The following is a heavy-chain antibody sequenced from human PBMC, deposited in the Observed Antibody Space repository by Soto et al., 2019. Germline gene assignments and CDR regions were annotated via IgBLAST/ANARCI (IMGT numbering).Heavy chain of an antibody. CDR2: ISYDGSNK. J-gene: IGHJ3*02. CDR1: GFTFSRYG. V-gene: IGHV3-30*18. Sequence: ESGGGVVPPGRSLRLSCAASGFTFSRYGMHWVRQAPGKGLEWVALISYDGSNKYYADSVKGRFTISRDNSKNTLYLQMNSLRGEDTAVYYCAKDGPNDDAFDIWGLGTMVTVSS. CDR3: AKDGPNDDAFDI. D-gene: IGHD1-1*01.